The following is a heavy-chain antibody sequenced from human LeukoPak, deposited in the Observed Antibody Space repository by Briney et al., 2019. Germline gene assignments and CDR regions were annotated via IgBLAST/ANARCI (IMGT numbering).Heavy chain of an antibody. J-gene: IGHJ4*02. Sequence: ASVKVSCKASGYIFTSYYMHWVRQAPGQGLEWMGWIDPDSGGTHYAQEFKGRVTLTRHTSISTVYRELIRLGSDDTAVYYCARDWNEVCQWGQGTLVTVSS. CDR3: ARDWNEVCQ. V-gene: IGHV1-2*02. CDR1: GYIFTSYY. D-gene: IGHD1-1*01. CDR2: IDPDSGGT.